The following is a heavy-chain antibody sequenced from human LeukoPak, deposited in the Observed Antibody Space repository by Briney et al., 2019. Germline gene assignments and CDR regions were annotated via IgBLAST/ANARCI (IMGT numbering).Heavy chain of an antibody. CDR2: ISAYNGNT. V-gene: IGHV1-18*04. Sequence: ASVKVSCKASGYTFTGYHMHWVRQAPGQGLEWMGWISAYNGNTYYAQKLQGRVTMTTDTSTSTAYMELRSLRSDDTAVYFCARVRFYYDSSGEDMDAFDIWGQGTMVTVSS. CDR1: GYTFTGYH. CDR3: ARVRFYYDSSGEDMDAFDI. J-gene: IGHJ3*02. D-gene: IGHD3-22*01.